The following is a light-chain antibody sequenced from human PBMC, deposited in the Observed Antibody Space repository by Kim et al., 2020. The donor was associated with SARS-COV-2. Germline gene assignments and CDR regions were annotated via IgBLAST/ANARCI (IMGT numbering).Light chain of an antibody. CDR1: QSVSSN. V-gene: IGKV3-15*01. J-gene: IGKJ2*01. CDR3: QQYNNWTYT. Sequence: SVSPGERATLSCRASQSVSSNLAWYQQKPGQAPRLLIYGASTRATGIPARFSGSGSGTEFTLTISSLQSEDFAVYYCQQYNNWTYTFGQGTKLEIK. CDR2: GAS.